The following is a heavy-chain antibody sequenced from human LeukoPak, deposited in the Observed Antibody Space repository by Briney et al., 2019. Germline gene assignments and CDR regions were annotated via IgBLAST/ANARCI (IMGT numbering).Heavy chain of an antibody. D-gene: IGHD3-10*01. CDR2: ISWNSGSI. Sequence: PGRSLRLSCAASGFTFDDYAMHWVRQAPGKGLEWVSGISWNSGSIGYADSVKGRFTISRDNAKNSLYLQMNSLRAEDTALYYCAKDISNYYGSGSYSYFDYWGQGTLVTVSS. V-gene: IGHV3-9*01. CDR1: GFTFDDYA. CDR3: AKDISNYYGSGSYSYFDY. J-gene: IGHJ4*02.